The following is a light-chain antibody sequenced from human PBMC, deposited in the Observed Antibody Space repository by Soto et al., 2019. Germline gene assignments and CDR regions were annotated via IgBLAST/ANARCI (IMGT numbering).Light chain of an antibody. Sequence: DIQMTQSPSSLSASVGDRVTITCQASQDISNYLNWDQQKPGKAPKLLNYDASNLETGVPSRFSGSGSGTDFTFTISSLQPEDIATYYCQQYDNLPLTFGQGTKLEIK. V-gene: IGKV1-33*01. CDR2: DAS. J-gene: IGKJ2*01. CDR3: QQYDNLPLT. CDR1: QDISNY.